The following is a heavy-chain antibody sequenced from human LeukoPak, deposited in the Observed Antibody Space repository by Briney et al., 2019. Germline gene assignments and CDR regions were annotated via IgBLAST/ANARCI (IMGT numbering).Heavy chain of an antibody. CDR3: ATGRDAYKSGC. Sequence: PGGSLRLSCAVSGFTVSDNHMTWVRQAPGKGLEWVSTIYSGGNTFYADSVKGRFTISRDNSKNTLYFQMNSLRVGDTAVYYCATGRDAYKSGCWGQGTLVTVSS. D-gene: IGHD5-24*01. CDR2: IYSGGNT. CDR1: GFTVSDNH. J-gene: IGHJ4*02. V-gene: IGHV3-66*01.